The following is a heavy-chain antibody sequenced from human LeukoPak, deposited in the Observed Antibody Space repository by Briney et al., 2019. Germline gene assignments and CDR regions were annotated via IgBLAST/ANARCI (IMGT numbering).Heavy chain of an antibody. CDR1: GFTFSSYA. CDR3: AKAQQLVPPYFDY. D-gene: IGHD6-13*01. J-gene: IGHJ4*02. V-gene: IGHV3-23*01. Sequence: GGSLRLSCAASGFTFSSYAMSRVRQAPGKGLEWVSAISGSGGSTYYADSVKGRFTVSRDNSKNTLYLQMNSLRAEDTAVYYCAKAQQLVPPYFDYWGQGTLVTVSS. CDR2: ISGSGGST.